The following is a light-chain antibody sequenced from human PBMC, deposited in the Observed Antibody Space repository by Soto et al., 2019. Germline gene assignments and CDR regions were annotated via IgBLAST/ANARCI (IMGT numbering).Light chain of an antibody. CDR2: GAS. J-gene: IGKJ1*01. CDR3: QHHNSYSQT. Sequence: DIQLTQSPPTLSASVGDRVTITCRASQSIRYYLAWYQQMPGKAPKLLIYGASSLHSGVPSRFSGSGSGTEFTLTISSLQPDDFATYFCQHHNSYSQTFGQGTKVDIK. CDR1: QSIRYY. V-gene: IGKV1-5*01.